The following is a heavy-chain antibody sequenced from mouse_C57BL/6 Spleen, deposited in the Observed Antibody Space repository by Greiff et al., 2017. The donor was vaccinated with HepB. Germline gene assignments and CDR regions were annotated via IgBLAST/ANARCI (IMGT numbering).Heavy chain of an antibody. CDR1: GYTFTEYT. CDR2: FYPGSGSI. CDR3: ARHDEDSSGYPAVYYFDY. J-gene: IGHJ2*01. D-gene: IGHD3-2*02. Sequence: QVQLQQSGAELVKPRASVKLSCKASGYTFTEYTIHWVKQRSGQGLEWIGWFYPGSGSIKYNEKFKDKATLTADKSSSTVYMELSRLTSEDSAVYFCARHDEDSSGYPAVYYFDYWGQGTTLTVSS. V-gene: IGHV1-62-2*01.